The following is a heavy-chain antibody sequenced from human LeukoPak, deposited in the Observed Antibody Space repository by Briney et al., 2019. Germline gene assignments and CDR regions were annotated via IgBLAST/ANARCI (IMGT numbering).Heavy chain of an antibody. Sequence: SETLSLTCTVSGGSISSSSYYWGWIRQPPGKGLAWIGSIYYSGSTYYNPSLKSRVTISVDTSKNQFSLKLSSVTAADTAVYYCAGRPNRGVIAAAGTALSWGQGTLVTVSS. D-gene: IGHD6-13*01. J-gene: IGHJ4*02. CDR1: GGSISSSSYY. CDR2: IYYSGST. CDR3: AGRPNRGVIAAAGTALS. V-gene: IGHV4-39*01.